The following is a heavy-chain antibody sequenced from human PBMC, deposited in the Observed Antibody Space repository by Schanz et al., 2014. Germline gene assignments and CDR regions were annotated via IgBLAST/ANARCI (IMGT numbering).Heavy chain of an antibody. CDR1: GFTFSSYA. CDR2: TSSDGSLK. J-gene: IGHJ3*02. V-gene: IGHV3-30*04. Sequence: QVQLVESGGGVVQPGRSLRLSCAASGFTFSSYAVHWVRQAPDKGLVWVAVTSSDGSLKYYADSVKGRFTISRDNSRDTVYRQMNSRRGEDTAVYSCARGGRVGYPGRAFDIWGQGTMVTASS. D-gene: IGHD5-12*01. CDR3: ARGGRVGYPGRAFDI.